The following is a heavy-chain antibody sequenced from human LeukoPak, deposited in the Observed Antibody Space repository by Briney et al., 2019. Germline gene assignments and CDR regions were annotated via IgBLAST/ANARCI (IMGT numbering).Heavy chain of an antibody. D-gene: IGHD3-22*01. J-gene: IGHJ4*02. V-gene: IGHV3-23*01. Sequence: GGSLRLSCAASGFTFSNYAVTWVRQAPGKGLEWVSSISNDGNTHYADSVRGRFIISRDNSRDTLYLQMNSLRAEDTAVYYCAKSLFYDSSGQAFDYWGQGTLVTVSS. CDR1: GFTFSNYA. CDR2: ISNDGNT. CDR3: AKSLFYDSSGQAFDY.